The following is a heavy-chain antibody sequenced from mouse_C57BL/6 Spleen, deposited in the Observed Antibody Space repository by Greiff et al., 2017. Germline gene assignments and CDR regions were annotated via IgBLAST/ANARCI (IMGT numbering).Heavy chain of an antibody. CDR2: IDPSDSYT. CDR1: GYTFTSYW. CDR3: ARRPDYYGSSYGYFDV. V-gene: IGHV1-50*01. Sequence: VQLQQPGAELVKPGASVKLSCKASGYTFTSYWMQWVKQRPGQGLEWIGEIDPSDSYTNYNQTFKGKATLTVDTSSSTAYMQLSSLTSEDSAVYYCARRPDYYGSSYGYFDVWGTGTTVTVSS. J-gene: IGHJ1*03. D-gene: IGHD1-1*01.